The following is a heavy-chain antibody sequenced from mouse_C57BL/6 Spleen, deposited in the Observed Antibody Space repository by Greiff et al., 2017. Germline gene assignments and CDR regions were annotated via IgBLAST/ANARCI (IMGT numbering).Heavy chain of an antibody. D-gene: IGHD1-1*01. J-gene: IGHJ4*01. CDR3: ARTGCYGSSLYYAMDY. CDR2: INPSNGGT. Sequence: QVQLQQPGPELVKPGASVKLSCKASGYTFPSYWMHWVKQRPGQGLEWIGDINPSNGGTNYNEKFKSKATLTVDKSSSTAYMQLSSLTSEDSAVYYCARTGCYGSSLYYAMDYWGQGTSVTVCS. V-gene: IGHV1-53*01. CDR1: GYTFPSYW.